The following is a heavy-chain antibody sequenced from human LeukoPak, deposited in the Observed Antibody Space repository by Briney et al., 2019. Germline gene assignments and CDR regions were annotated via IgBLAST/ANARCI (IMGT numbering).Heavy chain of an antibody. V-gene: IGHV3-23*01. J-gene: IGHJ3*02. CDR1: GFTFSNYG. CDR2: ISGSGGST. D-gene: IGHD2-8*01. CDR3: AKDCTNSVCYALDI. Sequence: GGSLRLSCAASGFTFSNYGMSWVRQAPGKGLEWVSAISGSGGSTYYADSVKGRFPISRDNSKNTLYLQMNSLRAEDTAVYYCAKDCTNSVCYALDIWGQGSMVTVSS.